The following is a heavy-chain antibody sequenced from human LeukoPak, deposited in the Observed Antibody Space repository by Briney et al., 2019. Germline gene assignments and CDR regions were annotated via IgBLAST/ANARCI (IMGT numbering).Heavy chain of an antibody. CDR1: GYTFTSYD. CDR3: ARGTLRTGGVISFGY. D-gene: IGHD3-16*01. V-gene: IGHV1-8*01. CDR2: MNPNSGNT. Sequence: GASVKVSCKASGYTFTSYDINWVRQATGQGLEWMGWMNPNSGNTGYAQKFQGRVIMTRYSSISTAYMELSSLRSEDTAIYYCARGTLRTGGVISFGYWGQGTLVTVSS. J-gene: IGHJ4*02.